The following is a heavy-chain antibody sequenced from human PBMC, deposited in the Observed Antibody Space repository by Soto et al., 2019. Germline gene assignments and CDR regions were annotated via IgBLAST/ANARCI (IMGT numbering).Heavy chain of an antibody. J-gene: IGHJ4*02. CDR3: ARVVPAAMASGYDCTTFDY. D-gene: IGHD2-2*01. CDR2: INHSGST. Sequence: QVQLQQWGAGLLKPSETLSLTCAVYGGSFSGYYWSWIRQPPGKGLEWLGEINHSGSTNYNTSLKSRVTISVDTSKNQFSLKLSSVTAADTAVYYCARVVPAAMASGYDCTTFDYWGQGTLVTVSS. CDR1: GGSFSGYY. V-gene: IGHV4-34*01.